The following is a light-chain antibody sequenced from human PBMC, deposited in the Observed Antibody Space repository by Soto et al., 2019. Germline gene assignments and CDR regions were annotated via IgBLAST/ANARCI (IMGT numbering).Light chain of an antibody. J-gene: IGLJ1*01. CDR1: RSDVGGYNY. CDR3: SSYASSGTLV. V-gene: IGLV2-14*01. Sequence: QSVLTQPASVSGSPGQSITISCTGTRSDVGGYNYVSWYQQYPGIAPKLIIYDVGDRPSGVSNRFSGSKSGNTASLTISGLQAEDEADYYCSSYASSGTLVFGTGTKVTVL. CDR2: DVG.